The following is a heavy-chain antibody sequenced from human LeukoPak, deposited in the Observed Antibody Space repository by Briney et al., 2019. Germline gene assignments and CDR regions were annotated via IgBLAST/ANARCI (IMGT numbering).Heavy chain of an antibody. CDR1: GYTFTGYY. Sequence: ASVKVSCKASGYTFTGYYMHWVRQAPGQGLEWMGWINPNSGGTNYAQKFQGRVTMTRDTSISTAYMELSRLRSDDTAVYYCARVVSGIVVVVPAARANWFDPWGQGTLVTVSS. V-gene: IGHV1-2*02. CDR3: ARVVSGIVVVVPAARANWFDP. D-gene: IGHD2-2*01. CDR2: INPNSGGT. J-gene: IGHJ5*02.